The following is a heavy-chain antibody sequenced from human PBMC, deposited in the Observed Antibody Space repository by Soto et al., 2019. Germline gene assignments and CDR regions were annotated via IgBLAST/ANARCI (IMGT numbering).Heavy chain of an antibody. V-gene: IGHV1-18*01. CDR2: ISAYNGNT. J-gene: IGHJ5*02. CDR3: ARDCSGGSCSPINWFDH. Sequence: XSVKVSCEASVYTFTSYGISWVRQAPGQGLEWMGWISAYNGNTNYAQKLQGRVTMTTDTSTSTAYMELRSLRSDDTAVYYCARDCSGGSCSPINWFDHWGQGTLVTVSS. D-gene: IGHD2-15*01. CDR1: VYTFTSYG.